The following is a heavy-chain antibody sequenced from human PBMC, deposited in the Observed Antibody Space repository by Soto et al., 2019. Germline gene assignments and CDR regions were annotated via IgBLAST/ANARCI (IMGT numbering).Heavy chain of an antibody. D-gene: IGHD6-19*01. J-gene: IGHJ4*02. CDR1: GSITNHH. Sequence: QVHLVQSGAEVKKPGASVNVSCQASGSITNHHMHWVRQAPGQGLEWMGIFNPSGLSTTYAQKFQGRVTITRDTSTSTVYMEVSSLTSEDTAVYFCAKVTQRGPIAVAGPLGSWGQGTLVIVSS. V-gene: IGHV1-46*01. CDR2: FNPSGLST. CDR3: AKVTQRGPIAVAGPLGS.